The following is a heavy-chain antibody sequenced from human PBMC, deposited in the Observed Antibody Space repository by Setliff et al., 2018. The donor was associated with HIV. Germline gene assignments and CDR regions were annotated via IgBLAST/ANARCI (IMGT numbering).Heavy chain of an antibody. CDR2: IASDVSKT. CDR3: TRDPTPKELWFFSGYYSDY. D-gene: IGHD3-10*01. V-gene: IGHV3-30*02. CDR1: GFTFSHYG. Sequence: GGSLRLSCVVSGFTFSHYGMHWVRQAPGKGLEWVTFIASDVSKTHIADSVKGRFTIPRDNSKNMLYLQMNSLSADDTAVYYCTRDPTPKELWFFSGYYSDYWGQGTLVTVSS. J-gene: IGHJ4*02.